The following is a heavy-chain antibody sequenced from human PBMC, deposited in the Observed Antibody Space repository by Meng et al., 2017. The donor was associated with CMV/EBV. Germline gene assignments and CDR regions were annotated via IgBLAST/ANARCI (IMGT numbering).Heavy chain of an antibody. CDR3: ARAAYSSSWFDS. J-gene: IGHJ5*01. D-gene: IGHD6-6*01. V-gene: IGHV4-30-4*01. CDR2: IYYRGST. Sequence: SETLSLTCTVSGGSISSHDYYWGWIRQPPGKGLEWIGYIYYRGSTHYNPSLKSRLTMSVDTSKNQFSLKLSSVTAADTAMYYCARAAYSSSWFDSWGQGTLVTVSS. CDR1: GGSISSHDYY.